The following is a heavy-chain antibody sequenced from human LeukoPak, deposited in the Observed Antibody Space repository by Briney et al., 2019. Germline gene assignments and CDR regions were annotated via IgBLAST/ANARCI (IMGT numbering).Heavy chain of an antibody. CDR1: GGSIINNY. CDR3: ARHPPATGRFDY. J-gene: IGHJ4*02. D-gene: IGHD1-14*01. CDR2: VYYDGST. V-gene: IGHV4-59*01. Sequence: SETLFLTCTVSGGSIINNYWSWIRQPPEKGLEWIGYVYYDGSTNYNPSLKSRVTMSVDTSKNQLSLKLTSVTAADTAMYYCARHPPATGRFDYWGQGTLVTVSS.